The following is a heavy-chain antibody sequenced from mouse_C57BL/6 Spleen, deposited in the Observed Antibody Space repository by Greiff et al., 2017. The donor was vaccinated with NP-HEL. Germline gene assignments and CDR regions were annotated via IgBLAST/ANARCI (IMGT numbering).Heavy chain of an antibody. J-gene: IGHJ1*03. D-gene: IGHD2-10*01. CDR2: IYPGSGNT. CDR1: GYSFTSYY. CDR3: ARSSSYYGNSYWYFDV. V-gene: IGHV1-66*01. Sequence: QVQLKESGPELVKPGASVKISCKASGYSFTSYYIHWVKQRPGQGLEWIGWIYPGSGNTKYNEKFKGKATLTADTSSSTAYMQLSSLTSEDSAVYYGARSSSYYGNSYWYFDVWGTGTTVTVSS.